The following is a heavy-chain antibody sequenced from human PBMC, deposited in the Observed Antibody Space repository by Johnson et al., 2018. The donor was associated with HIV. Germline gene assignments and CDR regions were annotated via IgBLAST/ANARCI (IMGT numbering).Heavy chain of an antibody. J-gene: IGHJ3*02. Sequence: QVQLVESGGGLVKPGGSLRLSCAASGFTFSSYAMHWVRQAPGKGLEWVAFISYDGSNKYYEDSVKGRFTISRDNSKNTLYLQMNSLGADDTAVYYCARDWEEHGAFDIWGQGTMVTVSS. V-gene: IGHV3-30*04. CDR3: ARDWEEHGAFDI. CDR1: GFTFSSYA. D-gene: IGHD1-26*01. CDR2: ISYDGSNK.